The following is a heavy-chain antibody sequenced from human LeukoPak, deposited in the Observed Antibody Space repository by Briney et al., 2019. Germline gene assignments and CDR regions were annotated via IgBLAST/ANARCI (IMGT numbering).Heavy chain of an antibody. V-gene: IGHV4-39*07. J-gene: IGHJ4*02. D-gene: IGHD2-15*01. CDR1: GGSISSSSYY. CDR3: ARADGYCSGGSCYSH. CDR2: IYYSGST. Sequence: SETLSLTCTVSGGSISSSSYYWGWIRQPPGKGLEWIGSIYYSGSTYYNPSLKSRVTISVDTSKNQFSLKLSSVTAADTAVYYCARADGYCSGGSCYSHWGQGTLVTVSS.